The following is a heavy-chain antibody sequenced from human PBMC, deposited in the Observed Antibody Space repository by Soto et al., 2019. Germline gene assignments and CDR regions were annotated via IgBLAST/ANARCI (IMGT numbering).Heavy chain of an antibody. V-gene: IGHV1-18*01. Sequence: ASVKVSCKASGYTFTSYGISWVRQAPGQGLEWMGWISAYNGNTNYAQKLQGRVTMTTDTSTSTAYMELRSLRSDDTAVYYCARHYYDSSGYLGFFDYWGQGTLVTVSS. D-gene: IGHD3-22*01. J-gene: IGHJ4*02. CDR2: ISAYNGNT. CDR3: ARHYYDSSGYLGFFDY. CDR1: GYTFTSYG.